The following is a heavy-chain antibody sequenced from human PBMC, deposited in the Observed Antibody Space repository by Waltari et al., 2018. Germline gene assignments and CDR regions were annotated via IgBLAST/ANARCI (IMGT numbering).Heavy chain of an antibody. D-gene: IGHD5-18*01. Sequence: QVQLVQSGAAVKKSGASVKVSCKASGYTFTTFSIHWVRQAPGQRLEWMGWINAGNGDRKYSQKFQGRLTFTRDTFANTAYMDLSSLRSEDTAVYYCTRGIKRGYSSGPENFDYWGQGALVTVSS. CDR2: INAGNGDR. V-gene: IGHV1-3*01. CDR1: GYTFTTFS. J-gene: IGHJ4*02. CDR3: TRGIKRGYSSGPENFDY.